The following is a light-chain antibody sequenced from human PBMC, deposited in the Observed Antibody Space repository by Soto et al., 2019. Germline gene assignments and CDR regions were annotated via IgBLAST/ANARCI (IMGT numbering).Light chain of an antibody. CDR2: AAS. CDR3: QKYSSVPV. V-gene: IGKV1-27*01. J-gene: IGKJ3*01. Sequence: DIQMTQSPTSLSASVGDRVTITCRASQGIRNYVAWYQQIPGKAPKLLIYAASTVQSGVPSRFSGSGSGADFTLTSNGLQPEDVATYSCQKYSSVPVFGAGTKVEIK. CDR1: QGIRNY.